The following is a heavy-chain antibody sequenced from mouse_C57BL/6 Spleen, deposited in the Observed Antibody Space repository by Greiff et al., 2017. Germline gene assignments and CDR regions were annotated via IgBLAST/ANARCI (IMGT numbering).Heavy chain of an antibody. CDR1: GYTFTSYW. V-gene: IGHV1-7*01. J-gene: IGHJ2*01. D-gene: IGHD1-1*01. CDR3: ARSARRSTGDY. Sequence: QVQLQQSGAELAKPGASVKLSCTASGYTFTSYWMHWVKQRPGQGLEWIGYINTSSGYTKYNQQFKDKDTVNADKSASTAKKQLSSLAYENSAVYCCARSARRSTGDYWGQGTTVTVSS. CDR2: INTSSGYT.